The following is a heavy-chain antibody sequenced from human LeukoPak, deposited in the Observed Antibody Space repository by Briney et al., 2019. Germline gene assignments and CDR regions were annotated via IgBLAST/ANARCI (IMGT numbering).Heavy chain of an antibody. CDR3: ARNGTYGGDFYYFYMDV. D-gene: IGHD4-23*01. Sequence: ASVKVSCKASGYPFTTYGITWIRQAPGQGLEWMGWISVYSGYSTYAQNLQGRVTMTTDTSTTTAYMELRGLRSDDTAVYYCARNGTYGGDFYYFYMDVWGKGTTVTVSS. V-gene: IGHV1-18*01. CDR1: GYPFTTYG. J-gene: IGHJ6*03. CDR2: ISVYSGYS.